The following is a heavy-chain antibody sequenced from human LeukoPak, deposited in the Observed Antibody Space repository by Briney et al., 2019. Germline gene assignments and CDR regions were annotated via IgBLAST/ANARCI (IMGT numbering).Heavy chain of an antibody. CDR1: GGTFSSYA. CDR2: IIPIFGTA. J-gene: IGHJ6*02. V-gene: IGHV1-69*13. CDR3: ASRPANPTYYYYGMDV. Sequence: SVKVSCKASGGTFSSYAISWVRQAPGQGLEWMGGIIPIFGTANYAQKFQGRVTITADESTSTAYMELSSLRSEDTAVYYCASRPANPTYYYYGMDVWGQGTTVTVSS. D-gene: IGHD6-25*01.